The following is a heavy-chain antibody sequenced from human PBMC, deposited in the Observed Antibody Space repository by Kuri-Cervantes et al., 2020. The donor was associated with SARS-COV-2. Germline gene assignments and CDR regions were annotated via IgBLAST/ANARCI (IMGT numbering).Heavy chain of an antibody. CDR1: GFTFSSYS. D-gene: IGHD1-14*01. Sequence: GESLKISCAASGFTFSSYSMNWVRQAPGKGLEWVSSISSSSSYIYYADSVKGRFTISRDNSKNTLYLQMNSLRAEDTAVYYCASGGGTAFDYWGQGTLVTVSS. CDR2: ISSSSSYI. CDR3: ASGGGTAFDY. J-gene: IGHJ4*02. V-gene: IGHV3-21*01.